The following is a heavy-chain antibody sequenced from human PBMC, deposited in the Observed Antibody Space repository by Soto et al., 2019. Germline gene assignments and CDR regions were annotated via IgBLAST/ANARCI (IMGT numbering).Heavy chain of an antibody. V-gene: IGHV4-59*01. J-gene: IGHJ4*02. Sequence: QVQLQESGPGLVKPSETLSLTCTVSGGSISSYYWSWIRQPPGKGLEWIGYIYYSGSTNYNPSLKSRVTISVDTSKNQFSLKLSSVTAADTAVYYCARDREDTAMAPWYYFDYWGQGTLVTVSS. CDR1: GGSISSYY. D-gene: IGHD5-18*01. CDR3: ARDREDTAMAPWYYFDY. CDR2: IYYSGST.